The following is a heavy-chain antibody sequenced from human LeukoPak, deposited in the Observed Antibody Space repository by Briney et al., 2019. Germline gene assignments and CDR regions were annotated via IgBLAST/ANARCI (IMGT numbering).Heavy chain of an antibody. J-gene: IGHJ4*02. CDR3: ARHGGGNSLYYFDY. V-gene: IGHV4-59*08. CDR1: GGSISSYY. D-gene: IGHD4-23*01. CDR2: IYYRGST. Sequence: SETLSLTCTVSGGSISSYYWSWIRQPPGKGLEWIGYIYYRGSTHYNPSLQSRVTMSVDTSKNQFSLKLSSVTAADTAVYYCARHGGGNSLYYFDYWGQGTLVTVSS.